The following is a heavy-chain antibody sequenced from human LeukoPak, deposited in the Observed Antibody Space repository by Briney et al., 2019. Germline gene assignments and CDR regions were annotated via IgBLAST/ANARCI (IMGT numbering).Heavy chain of an antibody. Sequence: PGGSLRLSCAASGFTFSSYEMNWVRQAPGKGLEWVSSISSSSSYIYYADSVKGRFTISRDNAKNSLYLQMNSLRAEDTAVYYCARDAHYSSGWDYWGQGTLVTVSS. J-gene: IGHJ4*02. CDR1: GFTFSSYE. CDR2: ISSSSSYI. V-gene: IGHV3-21*01. D-gene: IGHD6-19*01. CDR3: ARDAHYSSGWDY.